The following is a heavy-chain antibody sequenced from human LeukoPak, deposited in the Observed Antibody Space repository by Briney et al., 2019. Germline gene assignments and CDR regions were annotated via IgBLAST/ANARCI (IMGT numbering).Heavy chain of an antibody. Sequence: SQTLSLTCTVSGGSISSGGYYWSWIRQHPGKGLEWIGYIYYSGSTYYNPSLKSRVTISVDTSKNQFSLKLSSVTAADTAVYYCARVDEYSSSSGYDYWGQGTLVTVSS. D-gene: IGHD6-6*01. J-gene: IGHJ4*02. V-gene: IGHV4-31*03. CDR1: GGSISSGGYY. CDR3: ARVDEYSSSSGYDY. CDR2: IYYSGST.